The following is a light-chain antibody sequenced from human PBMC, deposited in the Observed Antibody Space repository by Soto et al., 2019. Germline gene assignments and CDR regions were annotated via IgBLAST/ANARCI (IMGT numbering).Light chain of an antibody. V-gene: IGLV2-14*01. J-gene: IGLJ3*02. Sequence: QSALTQPASVSGSPGQSITISCTGTCSDIGTYNYVSWYQQHPGKVPKLMIYEVSNRPSGVSNRFSGSKSGNTASLAISGLQAEDEADYYCSSYTTSSTQVFGGGTKLTVL. CDR2: EVS. CDR3: SSYTTSSTQV. CDR1: CSDIGTYNY.